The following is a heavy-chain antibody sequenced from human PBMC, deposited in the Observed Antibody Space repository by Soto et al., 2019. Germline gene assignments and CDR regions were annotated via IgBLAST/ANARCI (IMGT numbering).Heavy chain of an antibody. CDR3: ARGYCSGGSCSNWFDP. CDR1: GGTFSSYA. V-gene: IGHV1-69*01. D-gene: IGHD2-15*01. Sequence: QVQLVQSGAEVKKPGSSVKVSCKASGGTFSSYAVSWVRQAPGQGLEWMGGIIPIFGTANYAQKFQGRVTITADESTSTAYMELSSLRSEDTAVYYCARGYCSGGSCSNWFDPWGQGTLVTVSS. J-gene: IGHJ5*02. CDR2: IIPIFGTA.